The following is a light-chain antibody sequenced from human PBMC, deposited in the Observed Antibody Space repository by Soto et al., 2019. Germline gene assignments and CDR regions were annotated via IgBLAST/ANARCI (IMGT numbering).Light chain of an antibody. CDR1: QSVTSY. CDR3: QQRSNWPPLFT. V-gene: IGKV3-11*01. J-gene: IGKJ3*01. Sequence: EIVLTQSPATLSLSPGARATLSCRASQSVTSYLAWYQQKPGQAPRLLIYDASNRATGIPARFSGSGSGTDFTLTLSSREPEDFAVYYCQQRSNWPPLFTFGPGTKVDIK. CDR2: DAS.